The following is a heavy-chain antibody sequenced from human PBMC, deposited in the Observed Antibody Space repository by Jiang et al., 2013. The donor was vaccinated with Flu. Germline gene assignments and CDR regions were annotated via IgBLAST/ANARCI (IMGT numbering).Heavy chain of an antibody. Sequence: PGLVKPSGTLSLTCAVSGGSISSSNWWSWVRQPPGKGLEWIGEIYHSGSTYSNPSLKSRVTISVDTSKKQFSLRLSSVTAADTAVYYCARGGEGGGRFYFSDIWGQGTMVTVSS. D-gene: IGHD2/OR15-2a*01. CDR3: ARGGEGGGRFYFSDI. CDR2: IYHSGST. J-gene: IGHJ3*02. CDR1: GGSISSSNW. V-gene: IGHV4-4*02.